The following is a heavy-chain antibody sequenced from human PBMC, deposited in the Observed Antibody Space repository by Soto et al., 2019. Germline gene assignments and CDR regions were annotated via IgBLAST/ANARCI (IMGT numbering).Heavy chain of an antibody. D-gene: IGHD6-25*01. V-gene: IGHV4-31*03. CDR3: ARVESASGLDY. CDR1: GGSINSGAHY. CDR2: IYYSGDT. J-gene: IGHJ4*02. Sequence: QVQLQESGPGLVKPSQTLSLTCSVSGGSINSGAHYWSWLRQHPGKGLEWIGYIYYSGDTQYNPSLKPRXPXSXXTSKNQFSLKLTSVTAADTAVYYCARVESASGLDYWGQGTLVTVSS.